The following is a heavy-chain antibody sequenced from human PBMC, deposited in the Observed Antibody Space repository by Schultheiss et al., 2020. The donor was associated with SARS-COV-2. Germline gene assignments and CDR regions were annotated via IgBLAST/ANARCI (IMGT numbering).Heavy chain of an antibody. Sequence: SQTLSLTCSVYGVSFSGYFWTWIRQPPGKGLERIGEINHSGSINYNPSLKSRVTISVDTSKNQFSLKLSSVTAADTAMYYCAAMVATDYFASWGRGTLVTVSS. CDR2: INHSGSI. J-gene: IGHJ4*02. D-gene: IGHD2-21*02. V-gene: IGHV4-34*01. CDR3: AAMVATDYFAS. CDR1: GVSFSGYF.